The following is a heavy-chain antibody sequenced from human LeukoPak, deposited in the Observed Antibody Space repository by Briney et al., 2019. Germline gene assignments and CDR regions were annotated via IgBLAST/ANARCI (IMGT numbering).Heavy chain of an antibody. V-gene: IGHV3-23*01. D-gene: IGHD6-13*01. Sequence: PGGSLRLSCTASVFTFSNYAITWVRQAPGKGLEWVSTIFGYGGSTYYADSVEGRFTISRDNSKNTLYLQLNSLTVEDTATYYCAKMAGYNSRFDYWGQGTLVTVAS. CDR2: IFGYGGST. CDR1: VFTFSNYA. J-gene: IGHJ4*02. CDR3: AKMAGYNSRFDY.